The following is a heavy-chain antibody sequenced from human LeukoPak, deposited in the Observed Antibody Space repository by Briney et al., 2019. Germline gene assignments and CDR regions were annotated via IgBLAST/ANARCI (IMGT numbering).Heavy chain of an antibody. V-gene: IGHV4-59*01. CDR2: IYYTGYT. J-gene: IGHJ4*02. CDR1: GDSITNSY. Sequence: PSETLSLTCTVFGDSITNSYWTWIRLPPGKGLEWIAYIYYTGYTNYNPSLKSRVSISVDTSKNQLSLKLISVTAADTAVYYCARAPIGSVDHWGPGAQVTVSS. D-gene: IGHD1-1*01. CDR3: ARAPIGSVDH.